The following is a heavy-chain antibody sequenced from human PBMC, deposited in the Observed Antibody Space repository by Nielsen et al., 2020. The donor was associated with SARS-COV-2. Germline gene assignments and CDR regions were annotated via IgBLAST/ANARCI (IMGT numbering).Heavy chain of an antibody. CDR3: ARDIFANGWYAFDQ. J-gene: IGHJ4*02. CDR1: GYTFTSYS. CDR2: INVGNGDT. Sequence: ASVKVSCKASGYTFTSYSMHWVRQAPGQTLEWMGWINVGNGDTKYSQNFQGRVTITRDTSANTAYMELSSLKSEDTAVYYCARDIFANGWYAFDQWGQGTLVTVSS. V-gene: IGHV1-3*01. D-gene: IGHD6-19*01.